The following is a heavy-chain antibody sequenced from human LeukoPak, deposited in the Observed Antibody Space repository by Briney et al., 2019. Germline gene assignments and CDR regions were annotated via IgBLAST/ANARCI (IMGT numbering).Heavy chain of an antibody. D-gene: IGHD3-10*01. CDR1: GFTFSGSD. CDR2: IRIKTNSYAT. Sequence: GGSLRLSCAASGFTFSGSDMHWVRQASGKGLEWVGRIRIKTNSYATAYAASVKGRFTISRDDSKNTAYLQMNSLKTEDTAVYYCAKDNEPYRYYGSGSYSHFGSWGQGTLVTVSS. V-gene: IGHV3-73*01. CDR3: AKDNEPYRYYGSGSYSHFGS. J-gene: IGHJ4*02.